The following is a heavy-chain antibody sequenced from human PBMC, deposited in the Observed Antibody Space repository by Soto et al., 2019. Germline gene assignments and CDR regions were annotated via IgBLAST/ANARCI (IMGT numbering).Heavy chain of an antibody. CDR1: GGSISSGGYY. D-gene: IGHD5-12*01. V-gene: IGHV4-31*03. J-gene: IGHJ2*01. Sequence: SETLSLTCTVSGGSISSGGYYWSWIRQHPGKGLEWIGYIYYSGSTYYNTSLKSRVTISVDTSKNQFSLKLSSVTAADTAVYYCARARPIVATIMFQRRHWYFDLWGRGTLVTVSS. CDR2: IYYSGST. CDR3: ARARPIVATIMFQRRHWYFDL.